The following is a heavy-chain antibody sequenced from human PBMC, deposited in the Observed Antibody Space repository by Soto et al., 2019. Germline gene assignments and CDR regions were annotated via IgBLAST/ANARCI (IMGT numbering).Heavy chain of an antibody. D-gene: IGHD3-16*01. V-gene: IGHV3-74*01. CDR2: INPDGSRT. J-gene: IGHJ5*02. CDR1: GFTFSNYW. CDR3: ARVKLGSYDWCDP. Sequence: EVQLVESGGDLVQPGGSLRLSCAASGFTFSNYWMHWVRQAPGKGLMWVSRINPDGSRTTYADSVKGRFAISRDNAKNTVYLQMHSLRAEDAAVYYCARVKLGSYDWCDPWGQGTLVTVSS.